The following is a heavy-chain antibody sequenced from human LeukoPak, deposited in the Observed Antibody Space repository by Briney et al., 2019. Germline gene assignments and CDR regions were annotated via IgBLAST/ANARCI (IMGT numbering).Heavy chain of an antibody. CDR1: GFTFSSYG. Sequence: GGSLRLSCAASGFTFSSYGMHWVRQAPGKGLEWVAVISYDGSNKYYADSVKGRFTISRDNSKNTPYLQMNSLRAEDTAVYYCAKDGYSSWYGMDVWGQGTTVTVSS. D-gene: IGHD5-18*01. J-gene: IGHJ6*02. CDR3: AKDGYSSWYGMDV. CDR2: ISYDGSNK. V-gene: IGHV3-30*18.